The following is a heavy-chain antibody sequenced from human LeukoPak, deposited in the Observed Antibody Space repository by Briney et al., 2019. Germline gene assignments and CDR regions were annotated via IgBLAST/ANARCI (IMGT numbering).Heavy chain of an antibody. CDR1: GGSMSNYY. D-gene: IGHD3-9*01. J-gene: IGHJ5*02. V-gene: IGHV4-59*01. CDR3: ARVVIHYDILTGYYVGNNWFDP. Sequence: PSETLSLTCTVSGGSMSNYYWTWIRQPPGKGLEWIGYIYHSGSTNYNPSLKSRITISLDTSKDQFSLKLSSVTAADTAVYYCARVVIHYDILTGYYVGNNWFDPWGQGTLVTVSS. CDR2: IYHSGST.